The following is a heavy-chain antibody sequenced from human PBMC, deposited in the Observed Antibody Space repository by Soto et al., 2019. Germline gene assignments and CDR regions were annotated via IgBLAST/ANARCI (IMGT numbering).Heavy chain of an antibody. D-gene: IGHD3-10*01. CDR1: GGSISSGGYS. V-gene: IGHV4-30-2*01. CDR3: ARDGFVGSGSYGMDV. J-gene: IGHJ6*02. Sequence: SETLSLTCAVSGGSISSGGYSWSWIRQPPGKGLEWIGYIYHSGSTYYNPSLKSRVTISVDRSKNQFSLKLSSVTAADTAVYYCARDGFVGSGSYGMDVWGQGTTVTVSS. CDR2: IYHSGST.